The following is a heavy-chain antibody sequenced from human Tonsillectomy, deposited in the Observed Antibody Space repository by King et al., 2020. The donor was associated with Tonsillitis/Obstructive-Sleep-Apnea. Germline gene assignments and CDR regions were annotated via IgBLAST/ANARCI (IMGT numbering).Heavy chain of an antibody. D-gene: IGHD3-9*01. CDR1: GFTFSSYS. Sequence: VQLVESGGGLVKPGGSLRLSCAASGFTFSSYSMNWVRQAPGKGLEWVSSISSSSSYIYYADSVKGRFTISRDNAKNSLYLQMNSLSAEDTAVYSCARDPSSDWLLPTYYYYYMDVWGKGTTVTVSS. V-gene: IGHV3-21*01. CDR2: ISSSSSYI. J-gene: IGHJ6*03. CDR3: ARDPSSDWLLPTYYYYYMDV.